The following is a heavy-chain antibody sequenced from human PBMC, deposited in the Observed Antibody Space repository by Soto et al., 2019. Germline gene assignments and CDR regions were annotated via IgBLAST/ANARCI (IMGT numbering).Heavy chain of an antibody. CDR2: IKQDGSEK. D-gene: IGHD3-10*01. J-gene: IGHJ6*03. V-gene: IGHV3-7*01. CDR1: GFTFSSYW. Sequence: GSLRLSCAASGFTFSSYWMSWVRQAPGKGLEWVANIKQDGSEKYYVDSVKGRFTISRDNAKNSLYLQMNSLRAEDTVVYYCARQGGYYGSGSYYMWSKYYYMDVWGKGTTVTVSS. CDR3: ARQGGYYGSGSYYMWSKYYYMDV.